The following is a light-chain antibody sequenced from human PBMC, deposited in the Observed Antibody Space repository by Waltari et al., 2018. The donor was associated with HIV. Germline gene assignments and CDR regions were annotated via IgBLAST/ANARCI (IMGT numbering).Light chain of an antibody. J-gene: IGLJ2*01. CDR2: EVT. CDR1: SRDVGSYHL. V-gene: IGLV2-23*02. CDR3: CSYTGSGIL. Sequence: QSALTQVASVSGSPGQSITISCPGTSRDVGSYHLVSCSQQHPGTAPQLLIFEVTKRPSGISDRFSGSRSGNTASLTISGLQAEDEGDYYCCSYTGSGILFGGGTKLTVL.